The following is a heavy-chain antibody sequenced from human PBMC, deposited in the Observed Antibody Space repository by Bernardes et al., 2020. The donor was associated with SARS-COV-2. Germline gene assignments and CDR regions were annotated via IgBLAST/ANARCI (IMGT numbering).Heavy chain of an antibody. Sequence: GGALRISLAASGFTFSNARMNWGRQAPGDGGVWGGRFKSKNDGGTTDYAAPVKGRFTISRDDSKNTLYLQMNSLKTEDTAVYYCTTAAAGIHDAFDIWGQGTMVTVSS. J-gene: IGHJ3*02. D-gene: IGHD6-13*01. V-gene: IGHV3-15*07. CDR1: GFTFSNAR. CDR2: FKSKNDGGTT. CDR3: TTAAAGIHDAFDI.